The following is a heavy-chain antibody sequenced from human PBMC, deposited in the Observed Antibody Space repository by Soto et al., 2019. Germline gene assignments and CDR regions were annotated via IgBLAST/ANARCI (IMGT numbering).Heavy chain of an antibody. D-gene: IGHD3-10*01. CDR3: ARTMVRGVIIQYYFDY. V-gene: IGHV3-30-3*01. CDR1: GFTFSSYA. CDR2: ISYDGSNK. J-gene: IGHJ4*02. Sequence: GGSLRLSCAASGFTFSSYAMHWVRQAPGKGLEWVAVISYDGSNKYYADSVKGRFTISRDNSKNTLYLQMNSLRAEDTAVYYCARTMVRGVIIQYYFDYWGQGTLVTVSS.